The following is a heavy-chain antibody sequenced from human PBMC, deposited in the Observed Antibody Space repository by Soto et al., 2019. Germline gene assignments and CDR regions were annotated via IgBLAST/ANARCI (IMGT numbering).Heavy chain of an antibody. CDR3: ARQQDAGLDSSGWYGGWFDP. CDR1: GFTFTNYW. CDR2: IYPGDSKT. D-gene: IGHD6-19*01. V-gene: IGHV5-51*01. Sequence: PGESLKISCKGSGFTFTNYWIAWVRQMPGKGLEWMGIIYPGDSKTRYSPSFQGQVTITADKSISTAYLQWSSLKASDTAMYYCARQQDAGLDSSGWYGGWFDPWGQGTLVTVSS. J-gene: IGHJ5*02.